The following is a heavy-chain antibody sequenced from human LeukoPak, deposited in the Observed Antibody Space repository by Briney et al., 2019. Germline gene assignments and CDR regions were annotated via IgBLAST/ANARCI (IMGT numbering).Heavy chain of an antibody. D-gene: IGHD3-16*01. Sequence: GESLKISCKGSGYSFTTYWIGWVRQMPGKGLEYMGIIYPADSDTRYSPSFQGQVTISADKSISTAYLQWSSLKASDTAMYYCARPGQLGEYTPYYFDFWGQGTLVTVSS. CDR1: GYSFTTYW. V-gene: IGHV5-51*01. J-gene: IGHJ4*02. CDR2: IYPADSDT. CDR3: ARPGQLGEYTPYYFDF.